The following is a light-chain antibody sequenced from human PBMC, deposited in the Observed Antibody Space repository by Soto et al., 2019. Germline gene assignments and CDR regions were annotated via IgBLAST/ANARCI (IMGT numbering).Light chain of an antibody. CDR1: QSVGST. CDR2: DTS. CDR3: KQYNNWPT. J-gene: IGKJ1*01. Sequence: ELVLTQSPAALSVSPGDSATLSCWASQSVGSTLNWYQQRPGQAPRIIIYDTSIRATGIQARFSGSGSGTEFTLTIASLQSEDIAVYYCKQYNNWPTCGQGTKVDI. V-gene: IGKV3-15*01.